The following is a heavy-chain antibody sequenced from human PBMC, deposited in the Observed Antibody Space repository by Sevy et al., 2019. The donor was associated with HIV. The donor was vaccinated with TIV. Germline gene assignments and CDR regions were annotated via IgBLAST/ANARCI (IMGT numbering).Heavy chain of an antibody. CDR3: AKDNVGYSSGWYFYFYL. D-gene: IGHD6-13*01. V-gene: IGHV3-9*01. CDR2: ITWNSGSV. J-gene: IGHJ4*01. CDR1: GFSFDDYA. Sequence: SLKISCAASGFSFDDYAMHWVRQRPGKGLEWVSGITWNSGSVGYADSVKGRFTISRDNAKNSLYLQMSNLRPEDTALYYCAKDNVGYSSGWYFYFYLWGQGTLVNVSS.